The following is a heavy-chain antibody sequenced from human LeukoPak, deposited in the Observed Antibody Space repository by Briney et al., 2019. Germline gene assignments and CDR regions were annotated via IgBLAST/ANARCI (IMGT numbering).Heavy chain of an antibody. V-gene: IGHV4-59*01. CDR2: IYYSGST. Sequence: SETLSLTCAVSGGSISGYYWSWIRQPPGKGLEWIGYIYYSGSTNYNPSLNSRVTISVDTSKNQFSLKLSSLTAADTAVYYWARDTGRAVAGRGMWVYYYGMDVWGQGTTVTDSS. D-gene: IGHD6-19*01. J-gene: IGHJ6*02. CDR3: ARDTGRAVAGRGMWVYYYGMDV. CDR1: GGSISGYY.